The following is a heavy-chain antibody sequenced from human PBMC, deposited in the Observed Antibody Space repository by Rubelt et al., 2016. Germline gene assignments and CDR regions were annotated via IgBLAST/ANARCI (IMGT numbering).Heavy chain of an antibody. CDR3: AGLSITIFGVVVYYYGMDV. CDR1: GGTFSSYA. Sequence: QVQLVQSGAEVKKPGSSVKVSCKASGGTFSSYAISWVRQAPGQGLEWMGGIIPIFGTANYAQKFQGRVTITADESTSTAYMELSSLRSEDTAVYYCAGLSITIFGVVVYYYGMDVWGQGTTVTVSS. CDR2: IIPIFGTA. V-gene: IGHV1-69*01. J-gene: IGHJ6*02. D-gene: IGHD3-3*01.